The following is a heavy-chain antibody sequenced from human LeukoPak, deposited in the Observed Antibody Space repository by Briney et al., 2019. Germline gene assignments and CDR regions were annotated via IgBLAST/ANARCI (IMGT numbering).Heavy chain of an antibody. Sequence: ASAKVSCKASGYTFTDYYIHWVRQAPGQGLEWMGRINPKSGGTNSAQKFQGRVTMTRDASISTVYMELSRLTSDDTAVYYCAREKYDSELPDYWGQGTLVTVSS. D-gene: IGHD5-24*01. J-gene: IGHJ4*02. CDR1: GYTFTDYY. V-gene: IGHV1-2*06. CDR3: AREKYDSELPDY. CDR2: INPKSGGT.